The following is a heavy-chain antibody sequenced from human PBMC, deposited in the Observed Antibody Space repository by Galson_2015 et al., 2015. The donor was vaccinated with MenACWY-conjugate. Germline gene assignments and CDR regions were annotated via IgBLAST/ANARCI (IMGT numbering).Heavy chain of an antibody. CDR2: ISSSGRTK. D-gene: IGHD4-17*01. J-gene: IGHJ4*02. CDR1: GFTFSNHG. Sequence: SLKLSCAASGFTFSNHGMNWVRQAPGKGLEWLSYISSSGRTKYYADSLKGRFTISRDNSKNTLNLQMNTMRGEDTAIYYCAKDVNHGDFGDFDYWGQGTRVTVYS. V-gene: IGHV3-48*01. CDR3: AKDVNHGDFGDFDY.